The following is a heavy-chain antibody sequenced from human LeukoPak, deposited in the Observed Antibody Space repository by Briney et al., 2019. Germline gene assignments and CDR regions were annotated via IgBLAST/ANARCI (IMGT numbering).Heavy chain of an antibody. CDR1: GGSISSSSYY. CDR2: IYYSGST. D-gene: IGHD4/OR15-4a*01. CDR3: ARHFIFPPMGMTMVDKNPFDY. V-gene: IGHV4-39*01. Sequence: SETLSLTCTVSGGSISSSSYYWGWIRQPPGKGLEWIGSIYYSGSTYYNPSLKSRVTISVDTSKNQFSLKLSSVTAADTAVYYCARHFIFPPMGMTMVDKNPFDYWGQGTLVTVSS. J-gene: IGHJ4*02.